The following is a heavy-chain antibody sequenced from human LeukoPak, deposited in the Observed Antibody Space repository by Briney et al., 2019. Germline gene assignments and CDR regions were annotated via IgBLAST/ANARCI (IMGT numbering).Heavy chain of an antibody. J-gene: IGHJ3*02. CDR2: IYYSGST. CDR1: GGSISSYY. D-gene: IGHD1/OR15-1a*01. V-gene: IGHV4-59*08. CDR3: ARTPARYNWNNGFDI. Sequence: SETLSLTCTVSGGSISSYYWSWIRQPPGKGLEWIGYIYYSGSTNYNPSLKSRVTISVDTSKNQFSLKLSSLTAADTAVYYCARTPARYNWNNGFDIWGQGTMVTVSS.